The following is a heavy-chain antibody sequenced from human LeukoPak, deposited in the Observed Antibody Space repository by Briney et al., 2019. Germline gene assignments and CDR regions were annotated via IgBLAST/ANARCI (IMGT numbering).Heavy chain of an antibody. J-gene: IGHJ5*02. CDR1: GYTFTSYG. Sequence: ASVKVSCKASGYTFTSYGISWVRQAPGQGLEWMGWIIAYNGNTNYAQKLQGRVTMTTDTSTSTAYMELRSLRSDDTAVYYCARDLANGGENWFDPWGQGTLVTVSS. CDR3: ARDLANGGENWFDP. V-gene: IGHV1-18*01. CDR2: IIAYNGNT. D-gene: IGHD4-23*01.